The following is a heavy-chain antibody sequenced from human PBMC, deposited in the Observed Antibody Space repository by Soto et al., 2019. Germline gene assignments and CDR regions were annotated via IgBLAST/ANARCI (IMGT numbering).Heavy chain of an antibody. V-gene: IGHV2-5*02. J-gene: IGHJ4*02. CDR3: AHRPRGYSYYFDY. CDR1: GFSLSTRGVG. CDR2: LYWDDDK. Sequence: QITLKESGPTLVKPTQTLTLTCTFSGFSLSTRGVGVGWIRRPPGKALEWLALLYWDDDKGYSPSLKSRLTITTDTSKHQVVLPVTNLDPVYTATYYCAHRPRGYSYYFDYWGQGNLVTVSS. D-gene: IGHD5-18*01.